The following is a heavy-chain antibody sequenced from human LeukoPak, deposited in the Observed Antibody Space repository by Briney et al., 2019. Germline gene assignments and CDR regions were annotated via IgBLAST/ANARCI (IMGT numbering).Heavy chain of an antibody. V-gene: IGHV3-53*01. CDR2: IYSGGST. Sequence: PGGSLRLSCAASGFTVSSNYMSWVRQAPGKGLEWVSVIYSGGSTYYADSVKGRFTTSRDNSKNTLYLQMNSLRAEDTAVYYCARNTVLYSTTFDYWGQGTLVTVSS. J-gene: IGHJ4*02. CDR3: ARNTVLYSTTFDY. D-gene: IGHD4-11*01. CDR1: GFTVSSNY.